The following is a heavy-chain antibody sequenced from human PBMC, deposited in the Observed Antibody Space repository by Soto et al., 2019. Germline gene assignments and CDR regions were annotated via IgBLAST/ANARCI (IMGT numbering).Heavy chain of an antibody. CDR3: ARDGRRYYDSSGYTY. D-gene: IGHD3-22*01. J-gene: IGHJ4*02. Sequence: ETLSLTCTVSGGSVSSGSYYWSWIRQPPGKGLEWIGYIYYSGSTNYNPSLKSRVTISVDTSKNQFSLKLSSVTTADTAVYYCARDGRRYYDSSGYTYWGQGTLVTVSS. CDR1: GGSVSSGSYY. V-gene: IGHV4-61*01. CDR2: IYYSGST.